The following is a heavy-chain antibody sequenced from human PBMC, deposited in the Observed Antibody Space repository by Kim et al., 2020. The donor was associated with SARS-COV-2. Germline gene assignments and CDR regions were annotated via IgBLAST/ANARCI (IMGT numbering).Heavy chain of an antibody. Sequence: VKGRFTISRDNAKNSLYLQMNSLRAEDTAVYYCARVGYCGGDCYYNYFDYWGQGTLVTVSS. D-gene: IGHD2-21*01. J-gene: IGHJ4*02. V-gene: IGHV3-21*01. CDR3: ARVGYCGGDCYYNYFDY.